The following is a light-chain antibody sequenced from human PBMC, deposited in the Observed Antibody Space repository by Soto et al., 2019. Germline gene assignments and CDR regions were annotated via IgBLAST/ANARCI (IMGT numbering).Light chain of an antibody. V-gene: IGLV2-14*01. Sequence: QSVLTQPASVSGSPGQSITISCTGTSSDVGGYNYVSWYQQHPGKAPKLMIYEVSNRPSGVSNRFSGSKSGNTAFLTISGLQAEDEADYYCSSCTSSSTYVFGTGTKVTVL. CDR1: SSDVGGYNY. J-gene: IGLJ1*01. CDR3: SSCTSSSTYV. CDR2: EVS.